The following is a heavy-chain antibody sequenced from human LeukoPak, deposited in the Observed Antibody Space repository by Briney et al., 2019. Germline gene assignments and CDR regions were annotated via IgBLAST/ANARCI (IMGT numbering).Heavy chain of an antibody. Sequence: GGSLRLSCAASGFTFSSYGMSWGRQAPGKGQEWVSAISGSGGSTYYADPVKGRFTISRDNSKNTLYLQMNSLRAEDTAVYYCAKDPRGSGYDFNVGYYYYYMDVWGKGTTVTVSS. CDR3: AKDPRGSGYDFNVGYYYYYMDV. V-gene: IGHV3-23*01. D-gene: IGHD5-12*01. CDR2: ISGSGGST. CDR1: GFTFSSYG. J-gene: IGHJ6*03.